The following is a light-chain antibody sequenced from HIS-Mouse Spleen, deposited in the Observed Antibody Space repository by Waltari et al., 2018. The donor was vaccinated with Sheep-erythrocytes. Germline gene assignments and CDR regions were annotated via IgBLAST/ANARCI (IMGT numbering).Light chain of an antibody. V-gene: IGLV2-23*01. Sequence: QSALTQPASVSGSPGQSITIPCTGTSTDGGSYNLVSWYQQHPGKAPELMIYEGSKRPSVVSNRFSGSKSGNTASLTISGLQAEDEADYYCCSYAGSSTPWVFGGGTKLTVL. CDR3: CSYAGSSTPWV. J-gene: IGLJ3*02. CDR1: STDGGSYNL. CDR2: EGS.